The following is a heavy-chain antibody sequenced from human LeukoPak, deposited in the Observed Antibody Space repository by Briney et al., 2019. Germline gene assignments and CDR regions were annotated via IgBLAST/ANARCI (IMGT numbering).Heavy chain of an antibody. D-gene: IGHD5-18*01. V-gene: IGHV1-69*04. Sequence: ASVKVSCKASGGTFSSYAISWVRQAPGQGLEWMGRIIPILGIANYAQKFQGRVTITADKSTSTAYMELSSLRSEDTAVYYCARVIDTAMVDYLDYWGQGTLVTVSS. CDR2: IIPILGIA. CDR3: ARVIDTAMVDYLDY. CDR1: GGTFSSYA. J-gene: IGHJ4*02.